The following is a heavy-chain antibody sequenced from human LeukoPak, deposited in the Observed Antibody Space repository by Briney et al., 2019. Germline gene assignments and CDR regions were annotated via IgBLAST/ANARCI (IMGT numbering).Heavy chain of an antibody. Sequence: PGRSLRLSCAASGCTFDDYAMHWVRQAPGKGLEWVSGISWNSGSIGYADSVKGRFTISRDNAKNSLYLQMNSLRAEDMALYYCAKDEFVASDFTGAFDIWGQGTMVTVSS. CDR1: GCTFDDYA. V-gene: IGHV3-9*03. CDR3: AKDEFVASDFTGAFDI. CDR2: ISWNSGSI. D-gene: IGHD2-8*02. J-gene: IGHJ3*02.